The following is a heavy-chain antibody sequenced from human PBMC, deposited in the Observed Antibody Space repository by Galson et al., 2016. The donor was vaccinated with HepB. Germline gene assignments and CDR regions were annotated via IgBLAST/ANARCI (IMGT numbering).Heavy chain of an antibody. CDR3: TSPAAFRGAYYRFDD. D-gene: IGHD3-10*01. Sequence: GWIRQPPGKGLEWIGSVYYTGSTYYNPSLKSRVTISLDTSKNQFSLKLRSATAADTAVYYCTSPAAFRGAYYRFDDWGQGTLVTVSS. J-gene: IGHJ4*02. V-gene: IGHV4-39*01. CDR2: VYYTGST.